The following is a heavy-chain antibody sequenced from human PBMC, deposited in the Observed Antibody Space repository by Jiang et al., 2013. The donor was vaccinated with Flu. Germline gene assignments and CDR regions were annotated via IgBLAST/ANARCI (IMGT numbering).Heavy chain of an antibody. J-gene: IGHJ6*03. CDR3: ATDRKVSDAEATGPFHYYYVAF. Sequence: WMGLVDPEDGQAIYAEKFQGRVTITADTSTDTAYMELTSLRSEDTAVYYCATDRKVSDAEATGPFHYYYVAFWGKGTTVIVSS. D-gene: IGHD1-1*01. CDR2: VDPEDGQA. V-gene: IGHV1-69-2*01.